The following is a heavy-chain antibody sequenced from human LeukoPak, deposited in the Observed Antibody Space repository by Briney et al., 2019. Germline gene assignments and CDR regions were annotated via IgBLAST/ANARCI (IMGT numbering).Heavy chain of an antibody. Sequence: ASVKVSCKASGYTFTGYYMHWVRQAPGQGLEWMGWINPNSGGTNYAQKFQGRVTMTRDTSISTAYMELSRLRSDDTAVYYCAKDKEGLLWFGELGAHYYYYMDVWGKGTTVTISS. V-gene: IGHV1-2*02. CDR3: AKDKEGLLWFGELGAHYYYYMDV. CDR2: INPNSGGT. J-gene: IGHJ6*03. D-gene: IGHD3-10*01. CDR1: GYTFTGYY.